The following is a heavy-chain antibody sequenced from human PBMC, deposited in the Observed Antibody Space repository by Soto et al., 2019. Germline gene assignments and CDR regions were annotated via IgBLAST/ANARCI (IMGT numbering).Heavy chain of an antibody. CDR2: IYWDDDK. CDR3: AHRRGDGVFDY. CDR1: GFSLSTSGMG. D-gene: IGHD2-8*01. Sequence: QITLKESGPTLVKPTQTLTLTCTFSGFSLSTSGMGVGWIRQPPGKALEWLALIYWDDDKRYSPSLKSRLTLTKDTPKNQVVLKMTNMDPVDTATYYCAHRRGDGVFDYWGQGTLVTVSS. J-gene: IGHJ4*02. V-gene: IGHV2-5*02.